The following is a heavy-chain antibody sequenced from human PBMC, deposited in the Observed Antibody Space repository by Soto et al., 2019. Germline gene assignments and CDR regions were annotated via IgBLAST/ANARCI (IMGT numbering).Heavy chain of an antibody. Sequence: PGGSLRLSCSASGFTFSSYAMHWVRQAPGKGLEYVSAISSNGGSTYYADSVKGRFTISRDNSKNTLYLQMSSLRAEDTAVYYCVNGKQQLVRNYYYYYGMDVWGQGTTVTVSS. CDR1: GFTFSSYA. V-gene: IGHV3-64D*08. CDR2: ISSNGGST. D-gene: IGHD6-13*01. CDR3: VNGKQQLVRNYYYYYGMDV. J-gene: IGHJ6*02.